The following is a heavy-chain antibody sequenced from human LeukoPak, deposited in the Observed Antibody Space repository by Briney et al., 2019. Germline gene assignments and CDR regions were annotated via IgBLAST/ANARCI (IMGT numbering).Heavy chain of an antibody. V-gene: IGHV1-8*01. J-gene: IGHJ5*02. Sequence: ASGQVSCKASGFTFTSYDINWVRRATGQGLEWRGWVNPNRGNPGYAKKFQGRVTMPKNTSISTAYMELSSLRSEDAAVYYCARGRYCSSTSCHEPIWFDPWGQGTLVTVSS. CDR2: VNPNRGNP. CDR3: ARGRYCSSTSCHEPIWFDP. D-gene: IGHD2-2*01. CDR1: GFTFTSYD.